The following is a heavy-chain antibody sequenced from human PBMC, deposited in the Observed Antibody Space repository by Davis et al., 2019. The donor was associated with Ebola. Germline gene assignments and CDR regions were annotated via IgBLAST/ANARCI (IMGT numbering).Heavy chain of an antibody. Sequence: GESLKISCAASGFAFTGYWMGWVRQAPGTGLEWVANINQFGNERYYVDSVKGRFTIYRDSAKNSLFLQMTNLRAEDTAVYYCARDGGDSGIRFDSWGRGTLVTVSS. CDR1: GFAFTGYW. V-gene: IGHV3-7*01. D-gene: IGHD3-10*01. CDR3: ARDGGDSGIRFDS. CDR2: INQFGNER. J-gene: IGHJ4*02.